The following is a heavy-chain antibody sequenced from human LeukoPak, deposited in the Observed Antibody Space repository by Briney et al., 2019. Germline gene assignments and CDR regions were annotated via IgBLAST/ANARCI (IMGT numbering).Heavy chain of an antibody. CDR1: GFTFSSYS. CDR2: ISSSSSYI. CDR3: ARDGYNDAFDI. V-gene: IGHV3-21*01. J-gene: IGHJ3*02. D-gene: IGHD5-24*01. Sequence: GGSLRLSCAASGFTFSSYSVNWVRQAPGKGLEWVSSISSSSSYIYYADSVKGRFTISRGNAKNSLYLQMNSLRAEDTAVYYCARDGYNDAFDIWGQGTMVTVSS.